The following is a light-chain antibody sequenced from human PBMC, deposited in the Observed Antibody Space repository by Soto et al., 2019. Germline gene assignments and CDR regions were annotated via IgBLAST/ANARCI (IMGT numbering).Light chain of an antibody. Sequence: QSVLTQPASVSGSPGQSITISCTGTSSDVGGYNYVSWYQQHPGKAPKLMIYEVSNRPSGVSNRFSGSKSGNTASLTISGPQAEDEADYYCSSYTSSSTLLVFGTGTKVTVL. CDR3: SSYTSSSTLLV. CDR2: EVS. V-gene: IGLV2-14*01. CDR1: SSDVGGYNY. J-gene: IGLJ1*01.